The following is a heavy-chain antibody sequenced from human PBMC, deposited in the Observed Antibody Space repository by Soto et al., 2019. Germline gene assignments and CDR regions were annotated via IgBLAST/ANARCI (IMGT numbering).Heavy chain of an antibody. J-gene: IGHJ6*03. CDR3: ARGHSGSYYYYYYMDV. V-gene: IGHV4-4*02. CDR2: IYHSGST. D-gene: IGHD1-26*01. CDR1: GGSISSSNW. Sequence: SETLSLTCAVSGGSISSSNWWSWVRQPPGKGLEWIGEIYHSGSTNYNPSLKSRVTISVDKSKNQFSLKLSSVTAADTAVYYCARGHSGSYYYYYYMDVWGKGTTVTVSS.